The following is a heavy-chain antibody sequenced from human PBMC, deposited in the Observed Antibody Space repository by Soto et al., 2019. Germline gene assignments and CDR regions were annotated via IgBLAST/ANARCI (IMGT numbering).Heavy chain of an antibody. D-gene: IGHD1-1*01. J-gene: IGHJ4*02. CDR1: GYAFTTYG. CDR2: ISAHNGNT. V-gene: IGHV1-18*01. Sequence: QVHLVQSGAEVKKPGASVKVSCKGSGYAFTTYGITWVRQAPGQGLEWMGWISAHNGNTNYAQKLQGRVTVTRDTSTSTVYMELRSLRSDDPAVYYCARGRYGDYWGQGALVTVSS. CDR3: ARGRYGDY.